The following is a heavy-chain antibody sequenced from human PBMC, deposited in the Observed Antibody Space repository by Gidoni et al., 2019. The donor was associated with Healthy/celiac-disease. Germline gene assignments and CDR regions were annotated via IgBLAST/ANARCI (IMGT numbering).Heavy chain of an antibody. Sequence: QVQLVQSGAEVKKPVSSVKVSCKASGGTFSSYAISWVRQAPGQGLAWMGGIIPIFGTANYAQKLQGRVTITADESTSTADMELSSLRSEDTAVYYCARSSIVGATSGYNWFDPWGQGTLVTVSS. CDR2: IIPIFGTA. V-gene: IGHV1-69*01. CDR3: ARSSIVGATSGYNWFDP. CDR1: GGTFSSYA. D-gene: IGHD1-26*01. J-gene: IGHJ5*02.